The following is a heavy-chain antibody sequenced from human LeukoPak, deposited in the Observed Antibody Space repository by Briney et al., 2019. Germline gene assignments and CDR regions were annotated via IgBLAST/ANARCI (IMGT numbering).Heavy chain of an antibody. V-gene: IGHV4-39*01. D-gene: IGHD3/OR15-3a*01. CDR1: GGSISSSSYY. CDR3: ARHRGGHELPPLDNDY. J-gene: IGHJ4*02. Sequence: PSETLSLTCTVSGGSISSSSYYWGWIRQPPGKGLEWIGRIYTSGSTNYNPSLKSRVTISVDTSKNQFSLKLSSVTAADTAVYYCARHRGGHELPPLDNDYWGQGTLVTVSS. CDR2: IYTSGST.